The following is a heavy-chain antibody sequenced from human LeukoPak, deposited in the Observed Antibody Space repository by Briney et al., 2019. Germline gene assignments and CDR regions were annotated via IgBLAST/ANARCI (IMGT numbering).Heavy chain of an antibody. J-gene: IGHJ4*02. Sequence: GASVKVSCKAAGEPFFTYAIHWVRQASGQRLEWMGWINTNTGNPTYAQGFTGRFVFSLDTSVSTAYLQISSLKAEDTAVYYCARGYCSSTSCYGGSYWGQGTLVTVSS. CDR2: INTNTGNP. CDR3: ARGYCSSTSCYGGSY. V-gene: IGHV7-4-1*02. D-gene: IGHD2-2*01. CDR1: GEPFFTYA.